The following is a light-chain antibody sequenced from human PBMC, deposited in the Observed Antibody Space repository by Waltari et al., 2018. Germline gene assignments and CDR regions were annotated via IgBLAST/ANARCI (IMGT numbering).Light chain of an antibody. CDR3: MQSTKDPYS. Sequence: DIVMTQTPLSLPLTPREPASISSTSSQSLRHSNGNTYLHWYLQKPGQSPRLLIYKVSNRESGVPDRFSGSGSGADFTLKISRVEPEDVGVYYCMQSTKDPYSFGQGTKVEIK. CDR1: QSLRHSNGNTY. V-gene: IGKV2D-29*02. CDR2: KVS. J-gene: IGKJ2*03.